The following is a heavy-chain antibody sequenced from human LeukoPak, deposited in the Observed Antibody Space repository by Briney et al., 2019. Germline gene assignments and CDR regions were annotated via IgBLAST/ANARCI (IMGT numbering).Heavy chain of an antibody. CDR2: IFTSGIT. CDR3: ARETSGTYYSPLGYMDV. V-gene: IGHV4-4*07. Sequence: SETLSLTCTVSGGSISIYYWNWIRQPAGKGLEWIGRIFTSGITNYNPDLKSRVTMSVDTSKNQFSLNLSSVIAADTAIYYCARETSGTYYSPLGYMDVWGKGTTVTVSS. D-gene: IGHD3-10*01. J-gene: IGHJ6*03. CDR1: GGSISIYY.